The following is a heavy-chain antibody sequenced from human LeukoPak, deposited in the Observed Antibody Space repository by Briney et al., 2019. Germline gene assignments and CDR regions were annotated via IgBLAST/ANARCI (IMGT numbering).Heavy chain of an antibody. V-gene: IGHV3-66*01. Sequence: GGSLRLSCAASGFTVNNNYLSWVRQAPGKGLEWVSVFYSGDTTYYANSVKGRFTISRDNSKNMLYLQMNSLRAEDTAVYYCARRLLTGYYEFWGQGTLVTVSS. J-gene: IGHJ4*02. CDR3: ARRLLTGYYEF. CDR1: GFTVNNNY. CDR2: FYSGDTT. D-gene: IGHD3-9*01.